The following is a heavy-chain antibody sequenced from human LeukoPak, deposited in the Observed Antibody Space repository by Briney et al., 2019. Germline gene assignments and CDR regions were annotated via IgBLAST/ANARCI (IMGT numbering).Heavy chain of an antibody. J-gene: IGHJ5*02. CDR3: ARAKTYYDILTGYIPDNWFDP. V-gene: IGHV4-59*01. Sequence: SETLSLTCTVSGGSISSYYWSWIRQPAGKGLEWIGYIYYSGSTNYNPSLKSRVTISVDTSKNQVSLKLSSVPAADTAVYYCARAKTYYDILTGYIPDNWFDPWGQGTLVTVSS. D-gene: IGHD3-9*01. CDR2: IYYSGST. CDR1: GGSISSYY.